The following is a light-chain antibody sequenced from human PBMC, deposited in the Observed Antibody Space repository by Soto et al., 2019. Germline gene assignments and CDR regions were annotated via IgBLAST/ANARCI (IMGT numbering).Light chain of an antibody. CDR1: QSVSQSY. CDR3: QQYGDSQLT. CDR2: GAS. J-gene: IGKJ4*01. V-gene: IGKV3-20*01. Sequence: EIVLTQSPGTLYLSPRERATLFCRASQSVSQSYLAWYQRTPGQAPRLLIYGASSRATGVPDRFSGSGSGTDFTLTISRLEPEDFAVYYCQQYGDSQLTFGGVTKVEIK.